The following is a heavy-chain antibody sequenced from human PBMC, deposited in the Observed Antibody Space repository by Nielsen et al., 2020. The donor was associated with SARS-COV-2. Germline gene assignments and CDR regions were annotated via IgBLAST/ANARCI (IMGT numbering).Heavy chain of an antibody. CDR2: ISYDGSNK. Sequence: WIRQPPGKGLEWVAVISYDGSNKYYADSVKGRFTISRDNAKNTLYLQMNSLRAEDTAVYYCARDFDSSGYYGAVNWFDPWGQGTPVTVSS. J-gene: IGHJ5*02. CDR3: ARDFDSSGYYGAVNWFDP. V-gene: IGHV3-30*04. D-gene: IGHD3-22*01.